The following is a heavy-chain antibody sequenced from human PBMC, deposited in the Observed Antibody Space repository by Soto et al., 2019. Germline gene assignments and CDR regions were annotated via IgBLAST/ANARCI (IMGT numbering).Heavy chain of an antibody. J-gene: IGHJ4*02. CDR2: ISSSAVYI. V-gene: IGHV3-23*01. CDR1: GFNFITYS. CDR3: AKLVDKSLDDY. D-gene: IGHD3-16*01. Sequence: GGSLRLSCAASGFNFITYSLSWVRQAPGKGLEWVASISSSAVYIDYADSVKGRFSVSRDNSKNTLFLHMNSLRAEDTAVYFCAKLVDKSLDDYWGQGALVTVSS.